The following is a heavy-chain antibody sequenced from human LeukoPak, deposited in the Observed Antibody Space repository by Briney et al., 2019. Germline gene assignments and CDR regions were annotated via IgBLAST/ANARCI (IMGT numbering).Heavy chain of an antibody. J-gene: IGHJ3*02. CDR2: IKQDGSER. CDR1: GFTFSSFY. Sequence: GGSLRLSCAASGFTFSSFYMSWVRQAPGKGLEWVANIKQDGSERYYVDSVKGRFTLSRDNAKNSLYLQMNSLRAEDTAVYYCARTPPNYSGDASDIWGQGTMVTVSS. D-gene: IGHD5-24*01. CDR3: ARTPPNYSGDASDI. V-gene: IGHV3-7*01.